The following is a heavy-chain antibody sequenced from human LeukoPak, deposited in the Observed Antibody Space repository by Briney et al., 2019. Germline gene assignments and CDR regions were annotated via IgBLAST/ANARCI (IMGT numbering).Heavy chain of an antibody. D-gene: IGHD3-3*01. CDR3: ARSYDFWSGSKNYFDY. V-gene: IGHV3-74*01. Sequence: GGSLRLSCAASGFTFSSYWMHWVRQATGKGLVWVSRINSDGSSTSYADSVKGRFTIPRDNAKNTLYLQMNSLRAEDTAVYYCARSYDFWSGSKNYFDYWGQGTLVTVSS. CDR2: INSDGSST. CDR1: GFTFSSYW. J-gene: IGHJ4*02.